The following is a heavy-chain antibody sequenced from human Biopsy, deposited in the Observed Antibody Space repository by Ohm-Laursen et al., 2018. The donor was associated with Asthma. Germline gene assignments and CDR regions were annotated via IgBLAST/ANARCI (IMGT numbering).Heavy chain of an antibody. J-gene: IGHJ3*02. D-gene: IGHD3-22*01. Sequence: PSETLSLTCCISGGSIKSSSWTWIRQPPGKGLEWIGYSGNTNYNPSLKSRVTISVDTSKNQVSLELRSVSSSDTAVYYCARLWDYYDSRAPGGDAFDIWGQGTMVSVSS. V-gene: IGHV4-59*01. CDR1: GGSIKSSS. CDR3: ARLWDYYDSRAPGGDAFDI. CDR2: SGNT.